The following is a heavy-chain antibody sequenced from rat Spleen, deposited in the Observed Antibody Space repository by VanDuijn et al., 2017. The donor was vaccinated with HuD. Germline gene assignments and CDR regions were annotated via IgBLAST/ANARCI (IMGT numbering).Heavy chain of an antibody. Sequence: QVQLKESGPGLVQPSQTLSLTCTVSGFSLSSYGVSWVRQPPGKGLEWIAAISTGGNTYYNSGLKSRLGISRDTSKSQVFLKMNSLQTEDTAIYFCVRERVPGFAFYFDYWGQGVMVTVSS. CDR1: GFSLSSYG. J-gene: IGHJ2*01. V-gene: IGHV2S8*01. CDR2: ISTGGNT. D-gene: IGHD1-4*01. CDR3: VRERVPGFAFYFDY.